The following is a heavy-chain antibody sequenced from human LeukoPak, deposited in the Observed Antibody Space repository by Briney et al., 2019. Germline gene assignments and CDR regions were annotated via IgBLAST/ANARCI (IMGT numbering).Heavy chain of an antibody. CDR3: AASGWTPGLDY. Sequence: SETLSRTCAIYSGFFSGYYWNWIRQPPGKGLEWIGEINHSGFTNYNPSLNSRVTMSVDTSKNQFSLNLTSVTAADTAVYYCAASGWTPGLDYWGQGTPVTVSS. J-gene: IGHJ4*02. V-gene: IGHV4-34*01. CDR2: INHSGFT. CDR1: SGFFSGYY. D-gene: IGHD6-19*01.